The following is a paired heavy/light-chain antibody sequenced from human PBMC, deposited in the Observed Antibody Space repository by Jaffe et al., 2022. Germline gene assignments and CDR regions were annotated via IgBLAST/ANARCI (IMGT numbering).Heavy chain of an antibody. V-gene: IGHV1-3*01. CDR2: INAGNGNT. CDR3: ARYCSSTSCYGMPLFDY. Sequence: QVQLVQSGAEVKKPGASVKVSCKASGYTFTSYAMHWVRQAPGQRLEWMGWINAGNGNTKYSQKFQGRVTITRDTSASTAYMELSSLRSEDTAVYYCARYCSSTSCYGMPLFDYWGQGTLVTVSS. CDR1: GYTFTSYA. D-gene: IGHD2-2*01. J-gene: IGHJ4*02.
Light chain of an antibody. J-gene: IGLJ7*01. CDR2: YDS. V-gene: IGLV3-21*04. CDR3: QVWDSSSDHAV. CDR1: NIGSKS. Sequence: SYVLTQPPSVSVAPGKTARITCGGNNIGSKSVHWYQQKPGQAPVLVIYYDSDRPSGIPERFSGSNSGNTATLTISRVEAGDEADYYCQVWDSSSDHAVFGGGTQLTVL.